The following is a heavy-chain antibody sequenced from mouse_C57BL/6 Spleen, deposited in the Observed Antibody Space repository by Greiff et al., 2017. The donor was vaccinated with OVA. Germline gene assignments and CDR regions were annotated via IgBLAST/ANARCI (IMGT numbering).Heavy chain of an antibody. CDR2: INPGSGGT. CDR1: GYAFTNYL. J-gene: IGHJ4*01. CDR3: ARGGDSGPMDY. Sequence: QVQLKQSGAELVRPGTSVKVSCKASGYAFTNYLIEWVKQRPGQGLEWIGVINPGSGGTNYNEKFKGKATLTADKSSSTAYMQLSSLTSEDSAVYFCARGGDSGPMDYWGQGTSVTVSS. D-gene: IGHD3-2*02. V-gene: IGHV1-54*01.